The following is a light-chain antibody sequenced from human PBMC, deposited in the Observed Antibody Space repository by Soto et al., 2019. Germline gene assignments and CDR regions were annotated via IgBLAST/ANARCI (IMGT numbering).Light chain of an antibody. J-gene: IGLJ1*01. V-gene: IGLV2-8*01. CDR3: SSYAGSNNRYV. CDR2: DVS. Sequence: QSALTQPPSASGSPGQSVTISCTGTSSDVGGYNYVSWYQQHPGKAPKLIIYDVSQRPSGVPHRFSGSKSGNTASLPVSGLQVDDEADYYCSSYAGSNNRYVFGSGTKLTVL. CDR1: SSDVGGYNY.